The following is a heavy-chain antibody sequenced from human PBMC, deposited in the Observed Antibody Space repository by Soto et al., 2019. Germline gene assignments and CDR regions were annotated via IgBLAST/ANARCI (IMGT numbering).Heavy chain of an antibody. CDR3: AREGAVMVTATLDY. J-gene: IGHJ4*02. V-gene: IGHV3-30-3*01. D-gene: IGHD2-21*02. Sequence: QVQLVESGGGVVQPGRSLRLSCAASGFTFSSYAVHWVRQAPGKGLEWVAVMSDDGSNKYYADSVKGRFTISRDNSKNTLYLQMNSLRAEDTAVYYCAREGAVMVTATLDYWGQGTLVRVSS. CDR2: MSDDGSNK. CDR1: GFTFSSYA.